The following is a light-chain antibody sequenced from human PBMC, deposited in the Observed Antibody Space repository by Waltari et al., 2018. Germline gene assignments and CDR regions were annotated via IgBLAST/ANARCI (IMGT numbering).Light chain of an antibody. Sequence: SYVLTQPPSVSVAPGQTASITCRGNNIGSKSVHWYQQKPGQAPELCVYNDSDRPSGIPERFSGSNTGNTATLTISRVEAGDEADYYCQVWDSGADHVVFGGGTKLTVL. CDR3: QVWDSGADHVV. V-gene: IGLV3-21*02. CDR1: NIGSKS. J-gene: IGLJ2*01. CDR2: NDS.